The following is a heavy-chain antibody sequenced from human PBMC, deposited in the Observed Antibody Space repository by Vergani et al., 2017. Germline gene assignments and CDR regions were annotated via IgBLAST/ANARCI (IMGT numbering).Heavy chain of an antibody. Sequence: QVQLQESGPGLVKPSQTLSLTCTVSGGSISSCGYYWSWIRQHPGKGLEWIGYTYYSGSTYYNPSLKSRVTISVDTSKNQFSLKLSSVTAADTAVYYCARGRLARRFDYWGQGTLVTVSS. J-gene: IGHJ4*02. CDR3: ARGRLARRFDY. D-gene: IGHD3-10*01. CDR2: TYYSGST. V-gene: IGHV4-31*03. CDR1: GGSISSCGYY.